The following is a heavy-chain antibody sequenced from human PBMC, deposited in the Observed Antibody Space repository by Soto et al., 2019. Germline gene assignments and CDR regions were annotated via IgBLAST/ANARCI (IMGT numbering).Heavy chain of an antibody. J-gene: IGHJ6*02. D-gene: IGHD3-16*02. CDR1: GGSISIGGYY. CDR2: IYYSRTT. V-gene: IGHV4-31*03. CDR3: ASFFWDSYHGIDD. Sequence: TLSLTCIVAGGSISIGGYYWSWIRQHPGKGLEWIGYIYYSRTTYYNPSLKSRVTLSVDTAKNQFSLNLRSVTAAATAVYYCASFFWDSYHGIDDWGQGTAVTVS.